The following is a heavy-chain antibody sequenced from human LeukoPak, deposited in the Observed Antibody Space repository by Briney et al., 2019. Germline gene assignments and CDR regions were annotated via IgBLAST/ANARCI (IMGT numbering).Heavy chain of an antibody. CDR3: ARDTPDY. CDR1: GFTFSTYS. CDR2: ISRSSTNI. Sequence: GGSLRLSCAASGFTFSTYSMNWVRQAPGKGLEWVSSISRSSTNIYYADSVKGRFTISRDNAKNSLYLQMNSLRAEDTAVYYCARDTPDYWGQGTQVTVSS. J-gene: IGHJ4*02. V-gene: IGHV3-21*01.